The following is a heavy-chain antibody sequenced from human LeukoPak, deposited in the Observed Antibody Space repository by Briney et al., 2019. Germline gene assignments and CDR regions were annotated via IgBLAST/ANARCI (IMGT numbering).Heavy chain of an antibody. J-gene: IGHJ4*02. Sequence: GGSLRLPCAASGFTFSSYAMSWVRQAPGKGLEWVSAISGSGGSTYYADSVKGRFTISRDNSKNTLYLQMNSLRAEDTAVYYCAKETQYSSGWYVDYWGQGTLVTVSS. CDR3: AKETQYSSGWYVDY. V-gene: IGHV3-23*01. CDR2: ISGSGGST. CDR1: GFTFSSYA. D-gene: IGHD6-19*01.